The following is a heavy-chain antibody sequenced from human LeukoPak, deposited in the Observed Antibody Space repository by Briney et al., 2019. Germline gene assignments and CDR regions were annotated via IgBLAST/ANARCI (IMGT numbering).Heavy chain of an antibody. CDR3: ARSICSSTICPFDY. CDR1: GYSISSGYY. J-gene: IGHJ4*02. D-gene: IGHD2-2*01. V-gene: IGHV4-38-2*02. CDR2: IYYSGST. Sequence: SETLSLTCTVSGYSISSGYYWGWIRQPPGKGLEWIGSIYYSGSTYYNSSLKSRVTISVDTSKNQFSLKLSSVTAADTAVYYCARSICSSTICPFDYWGQGTLVTVSS.